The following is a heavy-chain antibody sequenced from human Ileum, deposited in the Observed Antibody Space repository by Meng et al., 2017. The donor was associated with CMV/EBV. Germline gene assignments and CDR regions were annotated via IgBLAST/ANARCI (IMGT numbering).Heavy chain of an antibody. Sequence: QVQPHQSGPGLVKPSPTLSPTCAGDSVSISTESWNWIRQSPSRGLEWLGRTWYGSKWYYEYAVSVKSRITIIPDTSQNQISLQLNSVTPDDTAVYYCTYGWPLKYWGQGSLVTVSS. V-gene: IGHV6-1*01. J-gene: IGHJ4*02. CDR1: DSVSISTES. CDR3: TYGWPLKY. CDR2: TWYGSKWYY. D-gene: IGHD3-10*01.